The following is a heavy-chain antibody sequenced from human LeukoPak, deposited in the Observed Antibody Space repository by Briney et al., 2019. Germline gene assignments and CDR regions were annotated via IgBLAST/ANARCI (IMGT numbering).Heavy chain of an antibody. V-gene: IGHV3-7*01. CDR2: INQDGSEK. Sequence: GGSLRLSCAASGFIFSRYSTSWVRQAPGQGLEWVANINQDGSEKYYVDSVKGRFNISRDNTKNSLYLQMNSLRAEDTAVYYCARPTFRSSPYLYWGQGALVTVSS. D-gene: IGHD6-6*01. CDR1: GFIFSRYS. CDR3: ARPTFRSSPYLY. J-gene: IGHJ4*02.